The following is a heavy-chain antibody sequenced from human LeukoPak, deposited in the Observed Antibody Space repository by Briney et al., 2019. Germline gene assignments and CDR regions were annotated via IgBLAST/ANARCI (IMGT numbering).Heavy chain of an antibody. D-gene: IGHD5-12*01. CDR1: GFTFSSYW. CDR3: ARGVRRATNWFDP. V-gene: IGHV3-48*03. CDR2: ISSSGSTI. J-gene: IGHJ5*02. Sequence: GGSLRLSCAASGFTFSSYWMSWVRQAPGKGLEWVSYISSSGSTIYYADSVKGRFTISRDNAKNSLYLQMNSLRAEDTAVYYCARGVRRATNWFDPWGQGTLVTVSS.